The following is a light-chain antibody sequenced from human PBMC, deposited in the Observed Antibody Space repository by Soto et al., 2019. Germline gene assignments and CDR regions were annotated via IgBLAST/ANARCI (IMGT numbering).Light chain of an antibody. CDR3: SSYRSSSTPVL. CDR1: NNDVGGYEY. J-gene: IGLJ2*01. Sequence: QSALTQAASVSGSPGQSITVSCTGTNNDVGGYEYVSWYQQHPGKVPKLIIYDVSNRPSGVSNRFSGSRSGNTASLTISGLQAEDEAYYYCSSYRSSSTPVLFGGGTKLTVL. CDR2: DVS. V-gene: IGLV2-14*03.